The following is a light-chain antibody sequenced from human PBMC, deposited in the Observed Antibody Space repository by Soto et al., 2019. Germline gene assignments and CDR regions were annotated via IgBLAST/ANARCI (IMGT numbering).Light chain of an antibody. J-gene: IGKJ2*01. V-gene: IGKV1-39*01. CDR2: AAS. CDR3: QQSYTTPVYS. Sequence: IQMPPPPPSQTASVGDRITITCRAGQHIFLYVKWYQKNPGTAPNVLIYAASILLSGVRSRFSGSGSGTDFPLTIRSLQPEDLASYFRQQSYTTPVYSVGQGTK. CDR1: QHIFLY.